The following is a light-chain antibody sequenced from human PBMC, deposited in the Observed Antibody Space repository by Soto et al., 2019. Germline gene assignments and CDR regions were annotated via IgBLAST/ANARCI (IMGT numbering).Light chain of an antibody. J-gene: IGKJ1*01. V-gene: IGKV1-39*01. Sequence: DLQMTQSPSTLSASLGESVTITCRAGQSISSWLAWYQQKPGKAPKLLIYDASSLQSGVQSRFSGSGSGTDFTLTIRSLQPEDFATYYCKQSYSTPTCGQGTKVDIK. CDR1: QSISSW. CDR2: DAS. CDR3: KQSYSTPT.